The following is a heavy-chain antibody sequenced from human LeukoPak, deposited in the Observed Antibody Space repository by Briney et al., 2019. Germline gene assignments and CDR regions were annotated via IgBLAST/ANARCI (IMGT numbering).Heavy chain of an antibody. CDR3: GRTTEGGYTYNYFYYYYMDV. V-gene: IGHV4-59*01. Sequence: SETLSLTCTVSGGSISSYYWSWIRQPPGKGLEWIGYIYYSGSTNYNPSLKSRVTISVDTSKNQFSLKLSSGTAADTAVYYCGRTTEGGYTYNYFYYYYMDVWGKGTTVTISS. CDR2: IYYSGST. CDR1: GGSISSYY. D-gene: IGHD5-18*01. J-gene: IGHJ6*03.